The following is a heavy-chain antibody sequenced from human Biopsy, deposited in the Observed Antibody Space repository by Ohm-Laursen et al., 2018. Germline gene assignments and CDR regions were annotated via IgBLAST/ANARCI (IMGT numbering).Heavy chain of an antibody. Sequence: TQTLTLTCTLSGFSLNTRGMSVTWIRQPPGKALEWLARIDWDDAKFYMESLKTRLTISKGTSENHVVLTLSDVAPVDTATFYCARIPILVVPAAIVYRHRRHLQGLDVWGQGTTVIVSS. D-gene: IGHD2-2*02. CDR2: IDWDDAK. CDR3: ARIPILVVPAAIVYRHRRHLQGLDV. V-gene: IGHV2-70*16. J-gene: IGHJ6*02. CDR1: GFSLNTRGMS.